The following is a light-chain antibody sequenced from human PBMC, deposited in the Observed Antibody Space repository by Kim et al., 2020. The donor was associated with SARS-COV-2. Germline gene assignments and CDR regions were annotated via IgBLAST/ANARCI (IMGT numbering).Light chain of an antibody. V-gene: IGKV1-27*01. CDR1: QNVSNY. CDR2: AAS. Sequence: ASVGNRVTISCRARQNVSNYLAWFQLKPGKAPKLLIYAASALQPGVPSRFSGSGSGTDFTLTVTSLQPEDVATYYCQKCDSAPWTFGQGTKVDIK. J-gene: IGKJ1*01. CDR3: QKCDSAPWT.